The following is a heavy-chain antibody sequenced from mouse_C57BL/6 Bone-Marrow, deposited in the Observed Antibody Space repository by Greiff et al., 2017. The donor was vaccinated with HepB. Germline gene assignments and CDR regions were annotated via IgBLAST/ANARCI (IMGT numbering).Heavy chain of an antibody. J-gene: IGHJ3*01. CDR2: LSDGGSYT. CDR1: GFTFSSYP. D-gene: IGHD2-1*01. CDR3: ARDVNGNYAAWFAY. Sequence: EVKLMESGGGLVKPGGSLKLSCAASGFTFSSYPMSWVRQTPEKRLEWVATLSDGGSYTYYPDNVKGRFTISRDNAKNNLYLQMSHLKSEDTAMYYCARDVNGNYAAWFAYWGQGTLVTVSA. V-gene: IGHV5-4*01.